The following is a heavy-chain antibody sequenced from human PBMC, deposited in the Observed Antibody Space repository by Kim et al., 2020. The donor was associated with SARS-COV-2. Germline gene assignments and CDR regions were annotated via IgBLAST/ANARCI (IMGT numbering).Heavy chain of an antibody. Sequence: KSGSTGYEQKIQGRVTISRETSTNTAYMELNRLRVEDTAVYYCARGERLGSWGQGTLVTVSS. CDR2: KSGST. J-gene: IGHJ4*02. V-gene: IGHV1-8*01. CDR3: ARGERLGS. D-gene: IGHD1-26*01.